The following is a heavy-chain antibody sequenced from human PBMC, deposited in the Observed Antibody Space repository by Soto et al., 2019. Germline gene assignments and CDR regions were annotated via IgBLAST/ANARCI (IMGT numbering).Heavy chain of an antibody. V-gene: IGHV4-59*01. D-gene: IGHD6-19*01. CDR3: ARAGIAVAGFDY. CDR2: IYYSGST. CDR1: GGSINSYY. Sequence: QVQLQESGPGLVKPSETLSLTCTVSGGSINSYYWSWIRQPPGKGLEWIGYIYYSGSTNYNPSLKSRVTISVDTSKNQFSLKLSSVTAADTAVYYCARAGIAVAGFDYWGQGTLVTVSS. J-gene: IGHJ4*02.